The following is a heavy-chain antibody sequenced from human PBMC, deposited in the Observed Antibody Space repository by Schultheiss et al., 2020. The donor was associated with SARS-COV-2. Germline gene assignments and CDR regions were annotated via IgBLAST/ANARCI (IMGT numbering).Heavy chain of an antibody. CDR1: GGSISSGGYY. J-gene: IGHJ4*02. V-gene: IGHV4-39*01. D-gene: IGHD3-22*01. CDR3: ARHKKYYYDSSGTDLADY. CDR2: IYYSGST. Sequence: SETLSLTCTVSGGSISSGGYYWGWIRQPPGKGLEWIGSIYYSGSTYYNPSLKSRVTISVDTSKNQFSLKLSSVTAADTAVYYCARHKKYYYDSSGTDLADYWGQGTLVTVSS.